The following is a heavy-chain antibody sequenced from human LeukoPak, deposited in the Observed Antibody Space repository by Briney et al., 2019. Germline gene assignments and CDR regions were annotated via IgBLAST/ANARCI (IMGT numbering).Heavy chain of an antibody. J-gene: IGHJ4*02. CDR3: AGDHIVVVPAAENGFDY. V-gene: IGHV4-34*01. D-gene: IGHD2-2*01. CDR1: GGSFSGYY. Sequence: SETLSLTCAVYGGSFSGYYWSWIRQPPGKGLEWIGEINHSGSTNYNPSLKSRVTISVDTSKNQFSLKLSSVTAADTAVYYCAGDHIVVVPAAENGFDYWGQGTLVTVSS. CDR2: INHSGST.